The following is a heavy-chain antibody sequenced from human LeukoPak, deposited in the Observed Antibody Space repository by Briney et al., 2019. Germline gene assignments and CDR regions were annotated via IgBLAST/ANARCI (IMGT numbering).Heavy chain of an antibody. D-gene: IGHD1-26*01. Sequence: PSETLSLTCIVSGGSISSSSYYWGWIRQPPGKGLEWIGSIYYSGSTYYNPSLKSRVTMSVDTSKNQFSLKLSSVTAADTAVYYCARESDRYCYSASCPNWYDPWGLGTLVTVSS. V-gene: IGHV4-39*07. J-gene: IGHJ5*02. CDR2: IYYSGST. CDR1: GGSISSSSYY. CDR3: ARESDRYCYSASCPNWYDP.